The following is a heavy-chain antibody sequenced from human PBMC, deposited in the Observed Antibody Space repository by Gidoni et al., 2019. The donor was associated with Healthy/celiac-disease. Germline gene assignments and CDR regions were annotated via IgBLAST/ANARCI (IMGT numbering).Heavy chain of an antibody. J-gene: IGHJ3*02. V-gene: IGHV4-39*07. CDR1: GGSISSSSYY. Sequence: QLQLQESGPGLVKPSDTLSLTCTVSGGSISSSSYYWGWIRQPPGKGLEWIGSIYYSGSTYYNPSLKSRVTISVDTSKNQFSLKLSSVTAADTAVYYCARDRDGAFDIWGQGTMVTVSS. CDR2: IYYSGST. CDR3: ARDRDGAFDI.